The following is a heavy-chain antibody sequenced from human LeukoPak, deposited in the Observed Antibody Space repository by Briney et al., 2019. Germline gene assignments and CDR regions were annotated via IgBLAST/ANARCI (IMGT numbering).Heavy chain of an antibody. Sequence: AASVKVSCKASGGTFSSYAISWVRQAPGQGLEWMGGIFPIFGTANYAQKFQGRVTITADKSTSTAYMELSSLRSEDTAVYYCARGYNWGLTEEYYYYYMDVWGKGTTVTVSS. V-gene: IGHV1-69*06. CDR1: GGTFSSYA. J-gene: IGHJ6*03. D-gene: IGHD7-27*01. CDR3: ARGYNWGLTEEYYYYYMDV. CDR2: IFPIFGTA.